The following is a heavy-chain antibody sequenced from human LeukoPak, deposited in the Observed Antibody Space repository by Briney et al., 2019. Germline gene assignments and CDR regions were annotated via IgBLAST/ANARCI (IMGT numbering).Heavy chain of an antibody. CDR2: LYSGGNT. J-gene: IGHJ4*02. CDR1: GFTVSSNY. V-gene: IGHV3-53*05. CDR3: AREFVVVVAATIY. Sequence: GGSLRLSCAVSGFTVSSNYMSWVRQAPGKGLEWVSVLYSGGNTYYADSVKGRFTISRDNSKNTLYLQMNSLRPEDTAVYYCAREFVVVVAATIYWGQGTLATVSS. D-gene: IGHD2-15*01.